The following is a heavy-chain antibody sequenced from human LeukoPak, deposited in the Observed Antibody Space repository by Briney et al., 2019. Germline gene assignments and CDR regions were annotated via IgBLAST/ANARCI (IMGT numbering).Heavy chain of an antibody. CDR1: GGSISSYY. V-gene: IGHV4-59*01. Sequence: PSETLSLTCTVSGGSISSYYWSWIRQPPGKGLEWIGYIYYSGSTNYNPSLKSRVTISVDTSKNQFSLKLSSVTAADTAVYYCARLTRNYDILTGYSTGFDHWGQGTLVTVSS. CDR3: ARLTRNYDILTGYSTGFDH. D-gene: IGHD3-9*01. J-gene: IGHJ4*02. CDR2: IYYSGST.